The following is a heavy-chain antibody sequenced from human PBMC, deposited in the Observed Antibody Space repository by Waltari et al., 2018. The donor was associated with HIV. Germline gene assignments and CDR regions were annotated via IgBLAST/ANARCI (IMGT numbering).Heavy chain of an antibody. D-gene: IGHD6-6*01. CDR1: GFTVSSNY. CDR2: IYSGGST. CDR3: ARDRGYSSSSFHYYYYYGMDV. Sequence: EVQLVESGGGLVQPGGSLRLSCAASGFTVSSNYMSWVRQAPGKGLEWVSVIYSGGSTYYADSVKGRFTISRDNSKNTLYLQMNSLRAEDTAVYYCARDRGYSSSSFHYYYYYGMDVWGQGTTVTVSS. V-gene: IGHV3-66*02. J-gene: IGHJ6*02.